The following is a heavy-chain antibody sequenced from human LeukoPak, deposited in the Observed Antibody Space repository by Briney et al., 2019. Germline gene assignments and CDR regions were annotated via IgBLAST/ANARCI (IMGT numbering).Heavy chain of an antibody. V-gene: IGHV1-69*13. CDR1: GGTFSSYA. J-gene: IGHJ4*02. D-gene: IGHD3-10*01. Sequence: SVKVSCKASGGTFSSYAISWVRQAPGQGLEWMGGIIPIFGTANYAQKFQGRVTITADESMSTAYMELSSLRSEDTAVYYCARDVMVRGVKSSYFDYWGQGTLVTVSS. CDR3: ARDVMVRGVKSSYFDY. CDR2: IIPIFGTA.